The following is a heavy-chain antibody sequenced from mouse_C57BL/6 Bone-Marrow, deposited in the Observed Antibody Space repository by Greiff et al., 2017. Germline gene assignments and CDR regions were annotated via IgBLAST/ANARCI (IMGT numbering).Heavy chain of an antibody. Sequence: ESGAELARPGASVKMSCKASGYTFTSYTMHWVKQRPGQGLEWIGYINPSSGYTKYNQKFKDQATLTADKSSSTAYMQLSSLTSEDSAVYYCARWKGAWFAYWGQGTLVTVSA. CDR3: ARWKGAWFAY. V-gene: IGHV1-4*01. CDR2: INPSSGYT. CDR1: GYTFTSYT. J-gene: IGHJ3*01.